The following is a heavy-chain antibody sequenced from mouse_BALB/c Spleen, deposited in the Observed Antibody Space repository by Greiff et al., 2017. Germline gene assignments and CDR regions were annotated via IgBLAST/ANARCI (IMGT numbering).Heavy chain of an antibody. J-gene: IGHJ4*01. V-gene: IGHV5-17*02. CDR1: GFTFSSFG. CDR3: ARGNEGYTYYYAMDY. D-gene: IGHD2-3*01. Sequence: EVKLVESGGGLVQPGGSRKLSCAASGFTFSSFGMHWVRQAPEKGLEWVAYISSGSSTIYYADTVKGRFTISRDNPKNTLFLQMTSLRSEDTAMYYCARGNEGYTYYYAMDYWGQGTSVTVSS. CDR2: ISSGSSTI.